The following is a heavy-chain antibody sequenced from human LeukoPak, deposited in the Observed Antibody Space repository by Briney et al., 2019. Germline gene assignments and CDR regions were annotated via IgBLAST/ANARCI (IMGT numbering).Heavy chain of an antibody. D-gene: IGHD2-2*01. CDR2: ISAYNGNT. CDR1: GYTFTTYG. V-gene: IGHV1-18*01. Sequence: ASVKVSCKASGYTFTTYGFTWFRQPPGQGLEWMGWISAYNGNTNYAQKLQGRVTMTTDTSTSTAYMELRSLRSDDTAVYYCARASSTSLVYAYWGQGTLVTVSS. J-gene: IGHJ4*02. CDR3: ARASSTSLVYAY.